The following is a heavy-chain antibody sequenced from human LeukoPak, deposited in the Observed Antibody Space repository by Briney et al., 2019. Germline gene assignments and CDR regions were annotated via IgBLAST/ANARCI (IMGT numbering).Heavy chain of an antibody. Sequence: SETLSLTCAVYGGSFSSSNWWSWVRQPPGKGLEWIGEIYHSGSTNYNPSLKSRVTISVDKSKNQFSLKLSSVTAADTAVYYCAQGSGSDAFDIWGQGTMVTVSS. J-gene: IGHJ3*02. CDR3: AQGSGSDAFDI. CDR1: GGSFSSSNW. D-gene: IGHD3-10*01. V-gene: IGHV4-4*02. CDR2: IYHSGST.